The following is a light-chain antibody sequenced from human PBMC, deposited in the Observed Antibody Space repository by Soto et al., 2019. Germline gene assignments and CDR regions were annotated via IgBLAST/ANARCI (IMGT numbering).Light chain of an antibody. V-gene: IGKV3-11*01. CDR3: QQRSN. CDR1: QSVSRY. Sequence: EIVLTQSPATLSLSPGERATLSCRASQSVSRYLAWYQQKPGQAPRLLIYDASNRATGIPARFSGSGSGTDFTLTISSLEPEDFAFYYCQQRSNFGPGTKVDIK. J-gene: IGKJ3*01. CDR2: DAS.